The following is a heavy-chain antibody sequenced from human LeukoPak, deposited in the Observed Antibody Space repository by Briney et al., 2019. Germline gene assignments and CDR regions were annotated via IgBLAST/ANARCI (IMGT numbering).Heavy chain of an antibody. CDR1: RFTFSGYA. CDR2: ISSSGSTI. D-gene: IGHD3-16*01. J-gene: IGHJ4*02. CDR3: ARVSEYYDYVWGAPAPSYYFDY. V-gene: IGHV3-48*03. Sequence: PGGSLRLSCAASRFTFSGYAMSWVRQAPGKGLEWVSYISSSGSTIYYADSVKGRFTISRDNAKNSLYLQMNSLRAEDTAVYYCARVSEYYDYVWGAPAPSYYFDYWGQGTLVTVSS.